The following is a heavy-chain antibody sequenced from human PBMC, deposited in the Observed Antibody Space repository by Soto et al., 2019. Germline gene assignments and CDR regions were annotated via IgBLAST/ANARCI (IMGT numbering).Heavy chain of an antibody. CDR3: ARVGYYYGSGSYYSNWFDP. D-gene: IGHD3-10*01. CDR2: INHSGST. Sequence: SETLSLTCAVYGGSFSGYYWSWIRQPPGKGLEWIGEINHSGSTNYNPSLKSRVTISVDTSKNQFSLKLSSVTAADTAVYYCARVGYYYGSGSYYSNWFDPWGQGTLVTV. J-gene: IGHJ5*02. V-gene: IGHV4-34*01. CDR1: GGSFSGYY.